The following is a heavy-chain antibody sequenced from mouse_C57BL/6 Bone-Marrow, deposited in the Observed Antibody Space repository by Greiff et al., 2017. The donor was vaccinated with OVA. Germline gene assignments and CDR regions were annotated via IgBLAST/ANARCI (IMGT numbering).Heavy chain of an antibody. J-gene: IGHJ2*01. V-gene: IGHV1-85*01. CDR2: IYPRDGST. CDR3: AREHY. Sequence: QVQLHQSGPELVKPGASVKLSCKASGYTFTSYDINWVKQRPGQGLEWIGWIYPRDGSTKYTEKFKGQATLTVDTSSRTAYMELHTLTSEDSAVYFCAREHYWGQGTTLTVSS. CDR1: GYTFTSYD.